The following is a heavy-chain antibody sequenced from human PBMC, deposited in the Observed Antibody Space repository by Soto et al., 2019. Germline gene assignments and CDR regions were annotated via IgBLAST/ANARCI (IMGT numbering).Heavy chain of an antibody. Sequence: SETLSLTCTVSGGSISSGDYYWSWIRQPPGKGLEWIGYISYSGNTNYNPSLKSRVTISVDTSENQFSLKLSSVTAADTAVYYCARDLWGYCGTDCYPLDVWGQGTTVS. V-gene: IGHV4-61*08. CDR2: ISYSGNT. J-gene: IGHJ6*02. CDR1: GGSISSGDYY. D-gene: IGHD2-21*02. CDR3: ARDLWGYCGTDCYPLDV.